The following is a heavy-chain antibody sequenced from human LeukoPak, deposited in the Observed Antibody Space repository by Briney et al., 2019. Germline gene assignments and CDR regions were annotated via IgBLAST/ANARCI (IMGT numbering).Heavy chain of an antibody. CDR3: ARDPHDSILNAFDI. CDR2: IYYSGST. Sequence: PSETLSLTCTVSGGSISSYYWSWIRQPPGKGLEWIGYIYYSGSTNYNPSLKSRVTISVDTSKNQFSLKLSSVTAADTAVYYCARDPHDSILNAFDIWGQGTMVTVSS. CDR1: GGSISSYY. J-gene: IGHJ3*02. D-gene: IGHD3-22*01. V-gene: IGHV4-59*01.